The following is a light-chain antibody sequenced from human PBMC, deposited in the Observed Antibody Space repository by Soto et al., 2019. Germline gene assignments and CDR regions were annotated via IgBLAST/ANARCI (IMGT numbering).Light chain of an antibody. CDR3: KQYGSSPPWT. CDR1: QSVSSSY. V-gene: IGKV3-20*01. Sequence: EIVLTQSPGTVSLSPGERATLSCRASQSVSSSYLAWYQQKPGQAPRLLIYGASSRATGIPDRFSGSGSGTDFTLTISRLEPEDFALDYCKQYGSSPPWTFGQGTKVEIK. J-gene: IGKJ1*01. CDR2: GAS.